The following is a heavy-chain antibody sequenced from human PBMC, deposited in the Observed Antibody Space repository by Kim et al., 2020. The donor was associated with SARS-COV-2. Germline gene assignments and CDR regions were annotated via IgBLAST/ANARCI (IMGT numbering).Heavy chain of an antibody. Sequence: SVRVSCKASGGSFNSHAINWVRQAPGQGLEWLGGIIPIFGTRNDAQKFQGRLTNGADELTSTAYMELRSLRSEDTAVYYCARATDQWGYFDYWGQGVLVTVSS. CDR1: GGSFNSHA. D-gene: IGHD1-26*01. V-gene: IGHV1-69*13. CDR3: ARATDQWGYFDY. CDR2: IIPIFGTR. J-gene: IGHJ4*02.